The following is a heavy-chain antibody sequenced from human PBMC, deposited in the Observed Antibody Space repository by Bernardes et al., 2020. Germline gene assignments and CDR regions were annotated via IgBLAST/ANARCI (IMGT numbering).Heavy chain of an antibody. J-gene: IGHJ2*01. CDR3: ARDAYGDYRRWYFDL. CDR1: GGSISSSNW. CDR2: IYHSGST. Sequence: SETLSLTCAVSGGSISSSNWWSWVRQPPGKGLEWIGEIYHSGSTNYNPSLKSRVTISVDKSKNQFSLKLSSVTAADTAVYYCARDAYGDYRRWYFDLWGRGTLVTVSS. D-gene: IGHD4-17*01. V-gene: IGHV4-4*02.